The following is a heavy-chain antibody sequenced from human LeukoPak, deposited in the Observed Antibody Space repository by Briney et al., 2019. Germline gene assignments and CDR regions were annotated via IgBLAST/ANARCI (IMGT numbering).Heavy chain of an antibody. J-gene: IGHJ3*02. CDR3: ARGSRGDGATFDI. Sequence: PSETLSLTCTVSGGSISTYYWSWIRQPPGKGLEWIGYIYYSGNTSYNPSLKSRVAISVDTSNNQFSLNLNSVTAADTAVYYCARGSRGDGATFDIWGQGTMVTVSS. D-gene: IGHD7-27*01. V-gene: IGHV4-59*01. CDR1: GGSISTYY. CDR2: IYYSGNT.